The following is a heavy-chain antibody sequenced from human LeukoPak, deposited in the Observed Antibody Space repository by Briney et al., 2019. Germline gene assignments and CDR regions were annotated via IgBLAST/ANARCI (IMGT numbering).Heavy chain of an antibody. CDR2: ISWNSGSI. CDR1: GFTFDDYA. J-gene: IGHJ4*02. Sequence: PGRSLRLSCAASGFTFDDYAMHWVRQAPGKGLEWVSGISWNSGSIGYADSVKGRFTISRDNAKNSLYLQMNRLRAEDMALYYCAKSSFPNAFWSGYSYFDYWGQGTLVTVSS. CDR3: AKSSFPNAFWSGYSYFDY. V-gene: IGHV3-9*03. D-gene: IGHD3-3*01.